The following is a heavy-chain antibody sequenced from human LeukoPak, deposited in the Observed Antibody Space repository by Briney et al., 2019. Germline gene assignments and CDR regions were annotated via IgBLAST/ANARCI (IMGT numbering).Heavy chain of an antibody. CDR3: ARESEEYHPDAFDI. D-gene: IGHD2-2*01. J-gene: IGHJ3*02. V-gene: IGHV3-74*01. CDR1: GFTFSSYW. Sequence: PEGSLRLSCAASGFTFSSYWMHWVRQAPGKGLVWVSRIKSDGSTTSYADSVKDRFTISRDNANNTLYLQMNSLRAEDTAVYYCARESEEYHPDAFDIWGQGTMVTVSS. CDR2: IKSDGSTT.